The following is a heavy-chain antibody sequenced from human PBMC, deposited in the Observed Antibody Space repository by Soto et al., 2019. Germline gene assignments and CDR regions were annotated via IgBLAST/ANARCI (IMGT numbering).Heavy chain of an antibody. Sequence: QITLKESGPTLVKPTQTLTLTCTFSGFSLSTSGVGVGWIRQPPGKALEWLALIYLAADKRYSPSLKSRLTITKDATKNQVVLTTTHMDPVDTATYYCAHSLIPNWGSRGAFDYWGQGTLVTVSS. CDR3: AHSLIPNWGSRGAFDY. D-gene: IGHD7-27*01. CDR1: GFSLSTSGVG. J-gene: IGHJ4*02. CDR2: IYLAADK. V-gene: IGHV2-5*02.